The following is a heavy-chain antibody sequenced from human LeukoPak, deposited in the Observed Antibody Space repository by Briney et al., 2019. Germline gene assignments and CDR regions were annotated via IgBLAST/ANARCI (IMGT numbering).Heavy chain of an antibody. CDR2: INPNSGGT. CDR3: ARESRKSGPIDY. J-gene: IGHJ4*02. D-gene: IGHD1-26*01. CDR1: GYTFTGYY. V-gene: IGHV1-2*02. Sequence: ASVKVSCKASGYTFTGYYMHWVRQAPGQGLEWMGWINPNSGGTNYAQKLQGRVTMTTDTSTSTAYMELRSLRSDDTAVYYCARESRKSGPIDYWGQGTLVTVSS.